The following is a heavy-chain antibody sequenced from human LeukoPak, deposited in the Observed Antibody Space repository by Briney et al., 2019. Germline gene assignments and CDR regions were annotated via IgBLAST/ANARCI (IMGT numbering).Heavy chain of an antibody. CDR2: ISSSSSYI. Sequence: GGSLRLSCAASGFTVSSNYMNWVRQAPGKGLEWVSSISSSSSYIYYADSVKGRFTISRDNAKNSLYLQMNSLRAEDTAVYYCARRLAAAGTVDYWGQGTLVTVSS. V-gene: IGHV3-21*01. J-gene: IGHJ4*02. D-gene: IGHD6-13*01. CDR3: ARRLAAAGTVDY. CDR1: GFTVSSNY.